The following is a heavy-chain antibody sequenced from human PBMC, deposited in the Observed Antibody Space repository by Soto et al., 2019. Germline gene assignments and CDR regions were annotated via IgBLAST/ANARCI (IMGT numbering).Heavy chain of an antibody. CDR2: ISAYSSNT. Sequence: ASVKVSCKASGYTFRSYGISWVRQAPGQGLEWLGWISAYSSNTHYAQKFQGKVTMTTDTSTSTAYMELRSLRSDDTAMYYCAKADSNFAGKFSYYFMDVWGKATMVTVSS. CDR1: GYTFRSYG. CDR3: AKADSNFAGKFSYYFMDV. V-gene: IGHV1-18*01. J-gene: IGHJ6*03. D-gene: IGHD4-4*01.